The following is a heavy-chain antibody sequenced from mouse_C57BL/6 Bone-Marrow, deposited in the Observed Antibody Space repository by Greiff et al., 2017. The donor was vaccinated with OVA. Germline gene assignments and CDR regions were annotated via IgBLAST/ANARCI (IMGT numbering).Heavy chain of an antibody. CDR3: ASYDYDGDFDY. CDR1: GYTFTDYN. V-gene: IGHV1-22*01. J-gene: IGHJ2*01. Sequence: VQLKESGPELVKPGASVKMSCKASGYTFTDYNMHWVKQSHGKSLEWIGYINPNNGGTSYNQKFKGKATLTVNKSSSTAYMELRSLTSEASAVYYCASYDYDGDFDYWGQGTTLTVSS. D-gene: IGHD2-4*01. CDR2: INPNNGGT.